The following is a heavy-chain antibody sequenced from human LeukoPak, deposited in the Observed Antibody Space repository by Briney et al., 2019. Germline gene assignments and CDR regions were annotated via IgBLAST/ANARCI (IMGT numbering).Heavy chain of an antibody. CDR3: ARGIAAAGDDAFDI. V-gene: IGHV4-30-2*01. CDR1: GGSISSGGYY. D-gene: IGHD6-13*01. CDR2: IYHSGST. Sequence: PSQTLSLTCTVSGGSISSGGYYWSWIRQPQGKGLEWIGYIYHSGSTYYNPSLKSRVTISVDRSKNQFSLKLSSVTAADTAVYYCARGIAAAGDDAFDIWGQGTMVTVSS. J-gene: IGHJ3*02.